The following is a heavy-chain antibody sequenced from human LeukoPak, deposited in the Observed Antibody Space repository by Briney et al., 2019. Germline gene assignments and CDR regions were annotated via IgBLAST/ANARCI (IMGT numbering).Heavy chain of an antibody. J-gene: IGHJ5*02. CDR2: IIPIFGTA. CDR3: ARDSAVVVPAAINWFDP. CDR1: GGTFSSYA. D-gene: IGHD2-2*01. Sequence: ASVKVSCKASGGTFSSYAISWVRQAPGQGLEWMGGIIPIFGTANYAQEFQGRVTITADESTSTAYMELSSLRSEDTAVYYCARDSAVVVPAAINWFDPWGQGTLVTVSS. V-gene: IGHV1-69*13.